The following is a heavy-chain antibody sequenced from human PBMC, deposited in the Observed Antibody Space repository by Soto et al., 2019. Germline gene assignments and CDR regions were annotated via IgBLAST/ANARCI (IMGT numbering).Heavy chain of an antibody. D-gene: IGHD3-22*01. Sequence: SVKVSCKASGGTLRRNTLCWVRQAQGQGLEWMGGITAFLGTTNYAQKFQGRVTITADESTATAYLELSSLRSEDTAVYYCATTHFYETDGVFDYFNYWGHGTLVTVPS. J-gene: IGHJ4*01. V-gene: IGHV1-69*13. CDR2: ITAFLGTT. CDR3: ATTHFYETDGVFDYFNY. CDR1: GGTLRRNT.